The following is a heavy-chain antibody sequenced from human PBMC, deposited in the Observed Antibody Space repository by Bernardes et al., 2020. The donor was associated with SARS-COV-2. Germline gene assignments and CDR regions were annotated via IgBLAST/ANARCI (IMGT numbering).Heavy chain of an antibody. V-gene: IGHV1-18*01. J-gene: IGHJ4*02. CDR1: GDTFTSYA. Sequence: ASVKVSCKASGDTFTSYAVIWVRQAPGQGLEWMGWISGYNANTNYAQKFQGRVTMTTDTSTSTAYMELRSLRSDDTAVYYCARRSMDYWGQGTLVTVSS. CDR3: ARRSMDY. CDR2: ISGYNANT.